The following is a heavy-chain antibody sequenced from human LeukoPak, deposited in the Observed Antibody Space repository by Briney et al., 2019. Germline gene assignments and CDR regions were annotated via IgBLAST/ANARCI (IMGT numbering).Heavy chain of an antibody. J-gene: IGHJ5*02. CDR3: ARGRWFDP. CDR1: GFTFTNAW. CDR2: INHSGST. Sequence: PGGSLRLSCVDSGFTFTNAWMSWVRQAPGKGLEWIGEINHSGSTNYNPSLKSRVTISVDTSKNQFSLKLSSVTAADTAVYYCARGRWFDPWGQGTLVTVSS. V-gene: IGHV4-34*01.